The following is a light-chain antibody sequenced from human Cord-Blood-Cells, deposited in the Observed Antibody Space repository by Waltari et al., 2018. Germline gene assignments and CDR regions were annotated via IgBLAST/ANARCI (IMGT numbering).Light chain of an antibody. CDR1: PSVSSN. CDR3: QQYNNWPPLT. CDR2: GAS. Sequence: EIVMTQSQATLSVSPGERATLSCRASPSVSSNLAWYQQKPGQAPRLLIYGASTRATGIPARFSGSGSGTEFTLTISSPQSEDFAVYYCQQYNNWPPLTFGGGTKVEIK. V-gene: IGKV3-15*01. J-gene: IGKJ4*01.